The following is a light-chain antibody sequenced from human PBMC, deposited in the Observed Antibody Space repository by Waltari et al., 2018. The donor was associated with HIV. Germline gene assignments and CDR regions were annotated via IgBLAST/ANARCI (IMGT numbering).Light chain of an antibody. J-gene: IGLJ3*02. CDR2: YDR. Sequence: SYVVSQPPSVSVAPGQTARMTCEGNNVGSKGAHWYQKKPDQAPILVIYYDRDRPSGIPERFSGSNFGNTATLTITSVEAGDEADYYCQVWDSSSDHRGVFGGGTKLTVL. V-gene: IGLV3-21*04. CDR1: NVGSKG. CDR3: QVWDSSSDHRGV.